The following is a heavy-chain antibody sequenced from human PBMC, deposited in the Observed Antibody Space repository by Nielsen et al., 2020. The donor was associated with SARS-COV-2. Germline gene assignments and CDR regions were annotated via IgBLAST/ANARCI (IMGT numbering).Heavy chain of an antibody. CDR1: GYTFTSYD. Sequence: ASVKVSCKASGYTFTSYDINWVRQATGQGLEWMGWMNPNSGNTGYAQKFQGRVTMTRNTSISTAYMELSSLRSDDTAVYYCARFDRDVWGSYRSSYWGQGTLVTVSS. CDR2: MNPNSGNT. D-gene: IGHD3-16*02. J-gene: IGHJ4*02. CDR3: ARFDRDVWGSYRSSY. V-gene: IGHV1-8*01.